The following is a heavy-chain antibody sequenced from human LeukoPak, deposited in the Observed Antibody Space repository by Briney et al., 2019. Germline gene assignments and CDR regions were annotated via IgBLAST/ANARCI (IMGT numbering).Heavy chain of an antibody. CDR2: IYTSGST. CDR3: ARDGDCSSTSCHYYYYGMDV. Sequence: SETLSLTCTVSGGSISSYYWSWIRQPPGKGLEWIGRIYTSGSTNYNPSLKSRVTMSVDTSKNQFSLKLSSVTAADTAVYYCARDGDCSSTSCHYYYYGMDVWGQGTTVTVSS. D-gene: IGHD2-2*01. V-gene: IGHV4-4*07. J-gene: IGHJ6*02. CDR1: GGSISSYY.